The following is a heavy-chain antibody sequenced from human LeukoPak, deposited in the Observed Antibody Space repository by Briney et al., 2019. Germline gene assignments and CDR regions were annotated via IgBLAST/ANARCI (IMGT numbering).Heavy chain of an antibody. CDR2: IYHSGST. CDR3: ARGLYYYDSSGSGAFDI. Sequence: PSETLSLTCTVSGGSISSGGYYWSWIRQPPGKGLEWIGYIYHSGSTYYNPSLKSRVAISVDRSKNQFSLKLSSVTAADTAVYYCARGLYYYDSSGSGAFDIWGQGTMVTVSS. J-gene: IGHJ3*02. D-gene: IGHD3-22*01. V-gene: IGHV4-30-2*01. CDR1: GGSISSGGYY.